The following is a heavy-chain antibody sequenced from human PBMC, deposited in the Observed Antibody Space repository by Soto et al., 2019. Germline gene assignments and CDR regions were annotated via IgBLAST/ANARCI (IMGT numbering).Heavy chain of an antibody. CDR2: IYYSGST. CDR1: GGSISSSSYY. CDR3: ARHGARKPAWGVGVGWYAHYYGMDV. V-gene: IGHV4-39*01. D-gene: IGHD6-19*01. J-gene: IGHJ6*02. Sequence: SETLSLTCTVSGGSISSSSYYWGWIRQPPGKGLEWIGSIYYSGSTYYNPSLKSRVTISVDTSKNQFSLKLSSVTAADTAVYYCARHGARKPAWGVGVGWYAHYYGMDVWGQGTTVTVSS.